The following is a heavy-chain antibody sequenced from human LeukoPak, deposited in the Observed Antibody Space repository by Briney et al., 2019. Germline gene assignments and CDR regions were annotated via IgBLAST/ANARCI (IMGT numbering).Heavy chain of an antibody. Sequence: PSETLSLTRTVSGASVSGGGYYWSWIRQHLGKGLEWIGFTSYSGGAYYNPSLMSRITMSVDRSQNQFSLKMRDVTAADTAVYFCATVEWEYFYFDSWGQGALVAVSS. CDR1: GASVSGGGYY. CDR3: ATVEWEYFYFDS. D-gene: IGHD1-26*01. CDR2: TSYSGGA. V-gene: IGHV4-31*03. J-gene: IGHJ4*02.